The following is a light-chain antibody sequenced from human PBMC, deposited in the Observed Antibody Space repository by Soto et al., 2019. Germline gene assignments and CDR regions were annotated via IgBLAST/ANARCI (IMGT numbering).Light chain of an antibody. V-gene: IGKV1-6*01. CDR2: AAS. Sequence: QITQSPSALSASVGDRVTISCRASQGIRNDLGWYQQKPGKAPKLLIYAASSLQSGVPSRFSGSGSGTDFTLTISSLQPEDFATYYCLQDYNYPYIFGQGTKVDIK. J-gene: IGKJ2*01. CDR1: QGIRND. CDR3: LQDYNYPYI.